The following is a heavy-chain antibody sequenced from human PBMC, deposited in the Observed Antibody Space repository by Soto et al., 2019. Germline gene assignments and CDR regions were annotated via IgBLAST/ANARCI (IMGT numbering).Heavy chain of an antibody. Sequence: QVQLVQSGAEVKEPGASVRVSCKASGYTFTKFDINWVRQAPGQGLGWMGWLNPNSGNTGYAQKLQGRVTMTRDTSISTAYMELSSLRSEDTALYYCARVTAGSSDFDYWGQGTLVTVSS. J-gene: IGHJ4*02. CDR3: ARVTAGSSDFDY. D-gene: IGHD6-6*01. CDR1: GYTFTKFD. V-gene: IGHV1-8*01. CDR2: LNPNSGNT.